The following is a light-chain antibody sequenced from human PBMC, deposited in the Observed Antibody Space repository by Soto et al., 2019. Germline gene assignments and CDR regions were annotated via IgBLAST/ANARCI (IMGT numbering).Light chain of an antibody. CDR2: AAS. J-gene: IGKJ2*01. CDR3: QQYGSSSYL. CDR1: QSVSNSS. Sequence: IVLTKSPGIMSLSPGERATLSCRANQSVSNSSLAWYQHKPGQAPRLLIYAASSRATGIPDRFSGSGSGTDLTLTISSLEREHFAVYYCQQYGSSSYLFGQGTKLEIK. V-gene: IGKV3-20*01.